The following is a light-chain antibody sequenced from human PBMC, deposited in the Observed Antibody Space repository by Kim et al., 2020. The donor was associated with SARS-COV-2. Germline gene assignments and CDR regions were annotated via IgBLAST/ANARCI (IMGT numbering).Light chain of an antibody. CDR3: QQYASSPRT. J-gene: IGKJ2*01. CDR2: GAS. V-gene: IGKV3-20*01. CDR1: QSVGGSY. Sequence: LSPGERATLSSRASQSVGGSYLVWYQQKPGQAPRLLMYGASSRATGIPDRFSGSGSGTDFTLTITRLEPEDFAVYYCQQYASSPRTFGQGTKLEI.